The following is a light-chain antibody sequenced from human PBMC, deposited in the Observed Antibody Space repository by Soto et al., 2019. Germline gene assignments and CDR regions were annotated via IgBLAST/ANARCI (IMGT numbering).Light chain of an antibody. J-gene: IGKJ1*01. CDR1: QSVGSTY. CDR3: QQYGSSVWT. CDR2: GSS. V-gene: IGKV3-20*01. Sequence: EIVLTQSPGTLSLSPGERATLSCRASQSVGSTYLAWYQQKPGQPPRLLIYGSSTRASGIPDRFSGSGSGTDFTLTISRLDPEDFAVYYCQQYGSSVWTFGQGTKVDI.